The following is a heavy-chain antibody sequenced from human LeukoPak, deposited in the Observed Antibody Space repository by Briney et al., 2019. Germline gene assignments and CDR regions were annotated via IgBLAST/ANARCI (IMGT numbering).Heavy chain of an antibody. CDR2: IYWNDDK. J-gene: IGHJ6*02. V-gene: IGHV2-5*01. CDR1: GFSLRTSGVG. Sequence: SGPTLVNPTQTLTLTCTFSGFSLRTSGVGVGWIRQPPGKALEWLALIYWNDDKRYSPSLKSRLTIAKVTSKNQVVLTMTNMDPVDTATYYCARSGMPYCSGGSCYSEGMDVWGQGTTVTVSS. D-gene: IGHD2-15*01. CDR3: ARSGMPYCSGGSCYSEGMDV.